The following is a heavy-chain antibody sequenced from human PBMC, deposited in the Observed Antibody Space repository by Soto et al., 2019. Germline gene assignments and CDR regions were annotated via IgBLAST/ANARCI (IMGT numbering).Heavy chain of an antibody. J-gene: IGHJ5*02. CDR3: ARVPVVRKQSNKEKWFDP. CDR2: INPNSGGT. V-gene: IGHV1-2*02. CDR1: GYTFTGYY. D-gene: IGHD6-19*01. Sequence: SVKVSCKASGYTFTGYYMHWVRQAPGQGLEWMGWINPNSGGTNYAQKFQGRVTMTRDTSISTAYMELSRLRSDDTAVYYCARVPVVRKQSNKEKWFDPWGQGTLVTVSS.